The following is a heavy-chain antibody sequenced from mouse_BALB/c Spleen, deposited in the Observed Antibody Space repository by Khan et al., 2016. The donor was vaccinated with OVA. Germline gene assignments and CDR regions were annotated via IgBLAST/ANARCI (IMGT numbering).Heavy chain of an antibody. CDR1: GYSITSGYG. CDR3: ARTARIKY. J-gene: IGHJ2*01. Sequence: EVQLQESGPGLVKPSQSLSLTCTVTGYSITSGYGWNWIRQFPGNKLEWMGYISYSGSTNYNPSLRSRISNTRDTSKNQFFLQLNSVTTEDTATYYCARTARIKYWGQGTTLTVSS. D-gene: IGHD1-2*01. CDR2: ISYSGST. V-gene: IGHV3-2*02.